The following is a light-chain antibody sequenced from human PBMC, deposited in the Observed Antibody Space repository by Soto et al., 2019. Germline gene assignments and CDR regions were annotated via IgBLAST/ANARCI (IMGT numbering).Light chain of an antibody. CDR1: QSVSSN. Sequence: IVITQSPSTLSASPGERATLSCRASQSVSSNLAWYQQKPGQAPRLLIYGASSRATGIPDRFSGSESGTDFTLTITRLEPEDFAVYYCQQYGSSALTFGGGTKVDIK. CDR3: QQYGSSALT. V-gene: IGKV3-20*01. J-gene: IGKJ4*01. CDR2: GAS.